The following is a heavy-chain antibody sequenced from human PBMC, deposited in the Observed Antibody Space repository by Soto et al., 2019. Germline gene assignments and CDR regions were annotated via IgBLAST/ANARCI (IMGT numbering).Heavy chain of an antibody. CDR1: GGSISSYY. D-gene: IGHD6-19*01. CDR3: ARGGQWPVGPH. J-gene: IGHJ4*02. V-gene: IGHV4-59*01. Sequence: SETLSLTCTVSGGSISSYYWSWIRQHPGKGLEXIXXXYXSXXXNXXXXLKSRVTISVDTSKNQLSLKLSSVTAADTAVYYCARGGQWPVGPHWGQGTLVTVSS. CDR2: XYXSXXX.